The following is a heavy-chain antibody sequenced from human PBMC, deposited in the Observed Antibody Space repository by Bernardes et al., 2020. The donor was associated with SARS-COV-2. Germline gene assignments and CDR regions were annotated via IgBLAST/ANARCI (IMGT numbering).Heavy chain of an antibody. CDR3: AIPPTNYDRYGMDV. J-gene: IGHJ6*02. CDR2: INPNSGGT. D-gene: IGHD3-22*01. Sequence: ASVKVSCKASGYPFTGYYMHWVRQAPGQGLEWMGCINPNSGGTNYAQKFQGRVTMTRDTSISTAYMELSRLRSDDTAVYYCAIPPTNYDRYGMDVWGQGTTVTLSS. CDR1: GYPFTGYY. V-gene: IGHV1-2*02.